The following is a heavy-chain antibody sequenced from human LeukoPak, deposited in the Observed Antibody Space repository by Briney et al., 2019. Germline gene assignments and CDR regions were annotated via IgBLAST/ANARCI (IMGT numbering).Heavy chain of an antibody. Sequence: PSETLSLTCTVSGGSISGYYWSWIRQPAGKGLEWIGRIYTSGSTNYNPSLKSRVTMSVDTSKNQFSLKLTSVTAADTAVCYCARALYCSGGTCYFDYWGQGTLVTVSS. V-gene: IGHV4-4*07. CDR1: GGSISGYY. CDR2: IYTSGST. D-gene: IGHD2-15*01. CDR3: ARALYCSGGTCYFDY. J-gene: IGHJ4*02.